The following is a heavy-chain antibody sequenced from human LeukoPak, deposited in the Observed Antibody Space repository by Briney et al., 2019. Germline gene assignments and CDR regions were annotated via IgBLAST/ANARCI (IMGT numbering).Heavy chain of an antibody. CDR2: ISYDGSNK. CDR1: GFTFSSYG. Sequence: PGGSLRLSCAASGFTFSSYGMHWVRQAPGKGLEWVAVISYDGSNKYYADSVKGRFTISRDNSKNTLYLQMNSLRAEDTAVYYCAKAPPGLAAGGYFDYWGQGTLVTVSS. D-gene: IGHD6-13*01. CDR3: AKAPPGLAAGGYFDY. J-gene: IGHJ4*02. V-gene: IGHV3-30*18.